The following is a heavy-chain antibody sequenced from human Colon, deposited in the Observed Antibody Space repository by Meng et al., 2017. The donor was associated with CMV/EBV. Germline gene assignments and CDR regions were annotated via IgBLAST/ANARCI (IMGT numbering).Heavy chain of an antibody. J-gene: IGHJ4*02. V-gene: IGHV3-23*01. D-gene: IGHD3-3*01. CDR2: IRGNGGSA. CDR3: AKGAAFGVTAPDY. CDR1: GVTFSGYT. Sequence: ASGVTFSGYTMTWVRQAPGKGLEWVSRIRGNGGSAAYADSVQDRFTIFRDNSQNTLYLQMNSRRAEDTAVYYCAKGAAFGVTAPDYWGQGTLVTVSS.